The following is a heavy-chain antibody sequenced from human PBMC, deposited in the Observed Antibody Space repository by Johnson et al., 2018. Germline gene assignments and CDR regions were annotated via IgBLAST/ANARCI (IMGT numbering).Heavy chain of an antibody. V-gene: IGHV3-9*01. CDR3: AREDDYGDYKYYYYMDV. J-gene: IGHJ6*03. CDR2: ITWDSSTV. Sequence: VQLQESGGGLVPXGRSLRLSCIASGSGFDFGDYAMHWVRQAPGKGLEWVSGITWDSSTVVYADSVKGRVTISRDNSKNTLYLQMNSLRAEDTAVFYCAREDDYGDYKYYYYMDVWGKGTTVTVSS. D-gene: IGHD4-17*01. CDR1: GSGFDFGDYA.